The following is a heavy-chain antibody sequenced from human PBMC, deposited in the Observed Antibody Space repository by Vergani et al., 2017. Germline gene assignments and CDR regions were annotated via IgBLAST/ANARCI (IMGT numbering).Heavy chain of an antibody. CDR2: ISSSSSYI. CDR1: GFTFSTYS. CDR3: AREAPGTIDAFDI. V-gene: IGHV3-21*02. D-gene: IGHD1-1*01. Sequence: EVQLVESGGGLVKPGGSLRLSCAASGFTFSTYSVNWVRQAPGKGLEWVSYISSSSSYIYYADSVKGRFTISRDNAKNSLYLQMNSLRAEDTAVYYCAREAPGTIDAFDIWGQGTMVTVSS. J-gene: IGHJ3*02.